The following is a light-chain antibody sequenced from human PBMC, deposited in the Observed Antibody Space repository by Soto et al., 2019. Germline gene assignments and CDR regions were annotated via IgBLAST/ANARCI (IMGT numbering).Light chain of an antibody. Sequence: DVQMTQSPSSLSASVGDTVTITCRASQSINNYLNWYEQKPGEAPKLLMYSVSTLQSGVPSRFSGSGTGTDFSLTITSLQPEDFAVYYCQQSYSSPLTFGGGTKVEI. CDR3: QQSYSSPLT. CDR1: QSINNY. CDR2: SVS. V-gene: IGKV1-39*01. J-gene: IGKJ4*01.